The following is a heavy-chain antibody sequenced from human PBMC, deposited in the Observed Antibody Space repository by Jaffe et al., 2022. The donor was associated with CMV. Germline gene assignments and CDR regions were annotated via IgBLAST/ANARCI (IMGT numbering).Heavy chain of an antibody. Sequence: EVQLVESGGGLVKPGGSLRLSCAASGFTFSSYSMNWVRQAPGKGLEWVSSISSSSSYIYYADSVKGRFTISRDNAKNSLYLQMNSLRAEDTAVYYCARDAGDTWIRHYYYMDVWGKGTTVTVSS. CDR1: GFTFSSYS. V-gene: IGHV3-21*01. CDR2: ISSSSSYI. D-gene: IGHD5-18*01. CDR3: ARDAGDTWIRHYYYMDV. J-gene: IGHJ6*03.